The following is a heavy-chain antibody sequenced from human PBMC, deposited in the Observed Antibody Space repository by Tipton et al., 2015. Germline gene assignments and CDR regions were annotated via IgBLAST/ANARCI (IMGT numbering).Heavy chain of an antibody. Sequence: TLSLTCSVSGVSISSYYWSWVRQPPGKGLEWIAFISKSGSANYNPALMSRVTMSVDMSKNHFSLMLKSVTAADTAVYYCARGSGQRGMADWGQETTVSVSS. CDR1: GVSISSYY. CDR2: ISKSGSA. CDR3: ARGSGQRGMAD. D-gene: IGHD2-8*02. J-gene: IGHJ6*02. V-gene: IGHV4-59*01.